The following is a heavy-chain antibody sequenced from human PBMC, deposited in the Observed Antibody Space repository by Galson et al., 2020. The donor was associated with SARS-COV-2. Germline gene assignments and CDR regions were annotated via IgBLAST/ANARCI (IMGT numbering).Heavy chain of an antibody. CDR3: AKAYCSSTSCLNWFDP. D-gene: IGHD2-2*01. Sequence: SMKISCAASGFTFDDYAMPWVRQAPGKGLEWVSGISWNSGSIGYADSVKGRFTISRDNAKNSLYLQMNSLRAEDTALYYCAKAYCSSTSCLNWFDPWGQGTLFTVSS. J-gene: IGHJ5*02. V-gene: IGHV3-9*01. CDR2: ISWNSGSI. CDR1: GFTFDDYA.